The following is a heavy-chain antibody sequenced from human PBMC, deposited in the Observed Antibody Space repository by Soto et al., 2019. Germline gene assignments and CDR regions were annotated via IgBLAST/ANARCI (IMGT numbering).Heavy chain of an antibody. CDR1: GFTFDDYG. CDR3: ARDSGLLWFGELSTFDY. Sequence: EVQLVESGGGVVRPGGSLRLSCAASGFTFDDYGMSWVRQAPGKGLEWVSGINWNGGSTGYADSVKGRFTISRDNAKNSLYLQMNSLRAEDTALYYCARDSGLLWFGELSTFDYWGQGTLVTVSS. V-gene: IGHV3-20*04. D-gene: IGHD3-10*01. J-gene: IGHJ4*02. CDR2: INWNGGST.